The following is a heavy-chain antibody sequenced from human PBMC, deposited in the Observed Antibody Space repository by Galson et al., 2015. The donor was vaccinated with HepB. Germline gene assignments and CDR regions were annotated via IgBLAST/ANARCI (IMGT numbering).Heavy chain of an antibody. J-gene: IGHJ6*02. D-gene: IGHD3-10*01. CDR3: ARRDRSGGYGMDV. CDR2: INPSGGST. CDR1: GYTFTSYY. V-gene: IGHV1-46*03. Sequence: SVKVSCKASGYTFTSYYMHWVRQAPGQGLEWMGIINPSGGSTSYAQKFQGRVTMTRDTSTSTVYMELSSLRSEDTAVYYCARRDRSGGYGMDVWGQGTTVTVSS.